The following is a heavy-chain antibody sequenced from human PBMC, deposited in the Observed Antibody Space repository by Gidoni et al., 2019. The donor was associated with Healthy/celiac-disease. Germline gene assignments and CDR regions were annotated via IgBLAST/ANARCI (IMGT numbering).Heavy chain of an antibody. J-gene: IGHJ4*02. V-gene: IGHV4-34*01. CDR1: GGSFGGYY. CDR2: INHSGST. CDR3: ARIKAPMATIRYFDY. D-gene: IGHD5-12*01. Sequence: QVQLQQWGAGLLKPSETLSLTCAVYGGSFGGYYWRWIRQPPGKGLEWIGEINHSGSTNYNPSLKSRVTISVDTSKNQFSLKLSSVTAADTAVYYCARIKAPMATIRYFDYWGQGTLVTVSS.